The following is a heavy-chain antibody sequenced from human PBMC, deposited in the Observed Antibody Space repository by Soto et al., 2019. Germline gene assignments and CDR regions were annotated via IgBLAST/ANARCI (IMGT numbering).Heavy chain of an antibody. V-gene: IGHV3-23*01. D-gene: IGHD3-16*01. Sequence: EVQLLESGGGLVQPGGSLRLSCAASGFTFSSYVMSWVRQAPGKGLEWVSAISGSGGSTYYADSVKGRFTISRDNSKNTLYLQMNSLRAEDTAVYYCAKSKLRGYYYYYYGMDVWGQGTTVTVSS. J-gene: IGHJ6*02. CDR3: AKSKLRGYYYYYYGMDV. CDR2: ISGSGGST. CDR1: GFTFSSYV.